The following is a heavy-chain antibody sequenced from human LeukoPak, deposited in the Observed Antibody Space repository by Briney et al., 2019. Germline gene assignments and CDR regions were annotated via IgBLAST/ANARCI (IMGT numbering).Heavy chain of an antibody. CDR2: INRSGGST. V-gene: IGHV1-46*01. CDR1: GYTFTNYY. J-gene: IGHJ6*02. CDR3: ARDGLLGYCSSTSCSPYYYGMDV. Sequence: ASVKVSCKASGYTFTNYYMHWVRQAPGQGLEWMGIINRSGGSTSYAEKFQGRVTMTTDTSTSTAYMELRSLRSDDTAVYYCARDGLLGYCSSTSCSPYYYGMDVWGQGTTVTVSS. D-gene: IGHD2-2*01.